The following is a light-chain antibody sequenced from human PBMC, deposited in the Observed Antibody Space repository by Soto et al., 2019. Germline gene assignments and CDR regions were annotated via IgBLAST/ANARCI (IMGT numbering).Light chain of an antibody. V-gene: IGLV2-11*01. CDR1: TSAVGGYNY. Sequence: QSALTQPRSVSGSPGQSVTIPCTGTTSAVGGYNYVSWHQQHPGKAPKLMIYDVSKRPSGVPDRFSGSKSGNTASLTISGLQAEDEAEYYCCSYAGTYSFVVFGGGTKLTVL. J-gene: IGLJ2*01. CDR3: CSYAGTYSFVV. CDR2: DVS.